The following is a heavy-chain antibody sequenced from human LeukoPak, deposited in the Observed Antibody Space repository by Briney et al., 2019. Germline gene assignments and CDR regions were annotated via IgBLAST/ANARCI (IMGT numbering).Heavy chain of an antibody. CDR3: ARVHCSSTSCYGDDAFDI. D-gene: IGHD2-2*01. Sequence: SETLSLTCAVYGGSFSGYYWSWIRQPPGKGLEWIGEINHSGSTNYNPSLKSRVTISVDTSKNQFSLKLSSVTAADTAAYYCARVHCSSTSCYGDDAFDIWGQGTMVTVSS. J-gene: IGHJ3*02. CDR1: GGSFSGYY. V-gene: IGHV4-34*01. CDR2: INHSGST.